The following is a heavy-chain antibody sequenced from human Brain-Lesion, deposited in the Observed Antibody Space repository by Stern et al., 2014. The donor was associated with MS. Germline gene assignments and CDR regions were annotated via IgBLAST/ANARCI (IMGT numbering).Heavy chain of an antibody. D-gene: IGHD3-3*01. J-gene: IGHJ6*02. CDR2: INPNTGGT. CDR3: ARDQRGITIFGVVTDYYYLGMDV. CDR1: GYIFTGYY. Sequence: VQLGASGAEVKKPGASVKVSCKTSGYIFTGYYIHWVRQAPGQGLEWMAWINPNTGGTKYAQKFQGRVTMSRDTSISTAYVELSSLTSDDTAVYYCARDQRGITIFGVVTDYYYLGMDVWGQGTTVTVSS. V-gene: IGHV1-2*02.